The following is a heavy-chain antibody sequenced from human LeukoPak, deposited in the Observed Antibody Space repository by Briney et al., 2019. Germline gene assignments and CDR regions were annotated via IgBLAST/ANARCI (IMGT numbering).Heavy chain of an antibody. CDR1: GASISSFH. V-gene: IGHV4-59*08. J-gene: IGHJ4*02. D-gene: IGHD1-14*01. CDR3: ARGTGSYINYYFDY. CDR2: IYYSGIT. Sequence: SETLSLTCAVSGASISSFHWSWIRQPPGKGLEWIGYIYYSGITNYNPSFKSRVTISVDTSKNQFSLKLSSVTAADTAVYFCARGTGSYINYYFDYWAQGALVTVSS.